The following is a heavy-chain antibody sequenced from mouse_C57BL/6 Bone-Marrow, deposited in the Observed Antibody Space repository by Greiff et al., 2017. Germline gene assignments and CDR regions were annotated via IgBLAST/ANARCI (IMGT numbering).Heavy chain of an antibody. Sequence: QVQLQQPGAELVKPGASVKLSCKASGYTFTSYWMQWVKQRPGQGLEWIGEIDPSDSYTNYNQKFKGKATLTVDPAASTDYMQLSSLTSEESAVDYCARSGPAWFAYWGQGTLVTVSA. CDR2: IDPSDSYT. CDR3: ARSGPAWFAY. D-gene: IGHD3-1*01. V-gene: IGHV1-50*01. CDR1: GYTFTSYW. J-gene: IGHJ3*01.